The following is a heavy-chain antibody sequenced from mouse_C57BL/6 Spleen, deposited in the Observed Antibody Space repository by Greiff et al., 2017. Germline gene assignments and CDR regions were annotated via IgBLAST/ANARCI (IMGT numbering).Heavy chain of an antibody. CDR1: GYTFTSYW. CDR3: ATDSSGYDYYAMDY. D-gene: IGHD3-2*02. Sequence: VQLQQPGAELVKPGASVKLSCKASGYTFTSYWMHWVKQRPGQGLEWIGMIHPNSGSTNYNEKFKSKATLTVDKSSSTAYMQLSSLTSEDSAVYYCATDSSGYDYYAMDYWGQGTSVTVSS. CDR2: IHPNSGST. V-gene: IGHV1-64*01. J-gene: IGHJ4*01.